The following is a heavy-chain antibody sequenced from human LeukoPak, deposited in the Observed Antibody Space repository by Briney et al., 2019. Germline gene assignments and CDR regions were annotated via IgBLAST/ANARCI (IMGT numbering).Heavy chain of an antibody. CDR2: ISGTGGTT. Sequence: GGSLRLSCAASGFKFGSYAMTWVRQAPGKGLEWVAAISGTGGTTFYADVVQGRFTISRDNAKNSLLLQIKSLRAEDTAVYYCARQYSGSLLFFEYWGQGSLVTVSS. J-gene: IGHJ4*02. CDR1: GFKFGSYA. D-gene: IGHD1-26*01. CDR3: ARQYSGSLLFFEY. V-gene: IGHV3-23*01.